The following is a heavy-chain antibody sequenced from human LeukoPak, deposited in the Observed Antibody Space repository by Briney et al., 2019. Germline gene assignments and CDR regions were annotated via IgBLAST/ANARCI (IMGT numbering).Heavy chain of an antibody. CDR1: GFTFSDYG. V-gene: IGHV3-30*18. CDR3: AKDLSVLVRFGESSRERWFDP. Sequence: PGGSLRLSCAASGFTFSDYGMHWVRQAPGKGLEWVAVISYAGSDKYYEDSVKGRFTISRDNSKNTLSLQMNSLRAEDTAVYYCAKDLSVLVRFGESSRERWFDPWGQGTLVTVSS. D-gene: IGHD3-10*01. J-gene: IGHJ5*02. CDR2: ISYAGSDK.